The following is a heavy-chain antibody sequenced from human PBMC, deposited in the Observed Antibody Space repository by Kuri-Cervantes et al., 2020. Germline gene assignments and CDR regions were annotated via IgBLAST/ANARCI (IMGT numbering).Heavy chain of an antibody. J-gene: IGHJ4*02. V-gene: IGHV3-33*06. CDR2: VWSDGSSN. Sequence: GESLKISCAASGFTFSPYGMHWVRQPPGKGLEWVAVVWSDGSSNYYEDSVKGRFTISRDNSKNMLYLQMNSLRAEDTAVYYCTKDPQATGLAFDYWGQGTLVTVSS. CDR3: TKDPQATGLAFDY. CDR1: GFTFSPYG. D-gene: IGHD1-1*01.